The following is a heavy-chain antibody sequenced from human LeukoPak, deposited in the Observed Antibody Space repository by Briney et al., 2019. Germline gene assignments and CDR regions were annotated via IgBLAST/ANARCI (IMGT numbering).Heavy chain of an antibody. CDR3: ARDGPYSSSGHLDY. D-gene: IGHD6-6*01. CDR2: IDHSGST. V-gene: IGHV4-34*01. CDR1: GGSFSGYY. Sequence: PSETLSLPCAVYGGSFSGYYWSWIRQPPGKGLEWIGEIDHSGSTNYNPSLKSRVTISVDTSKNQFSLKLSSVTAADTAVYYCARDGPYSSSGHLDYWGQGTLVTVSS. J-gene: IGHJ4*02.